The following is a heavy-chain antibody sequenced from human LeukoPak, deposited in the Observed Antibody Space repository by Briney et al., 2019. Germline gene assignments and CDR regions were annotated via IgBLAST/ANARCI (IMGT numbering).Heavy chain of an antibody. J-gene: IGHJ4*02. V-gene: IGHV3-21*06. CDR3: AREEDFDY. CDR2: ISSTSIYI. CDR1: GFTFSSYN. Sequence: PGGSLRLSCAASGFTFSSYNMNWVRQAPGKGLEWVSSISSTSIYIYYADSVKGRFTISRDNAKNSPYLQMNSLRAEDTAVYYCAREEDFDYWGQGTLVTVS.